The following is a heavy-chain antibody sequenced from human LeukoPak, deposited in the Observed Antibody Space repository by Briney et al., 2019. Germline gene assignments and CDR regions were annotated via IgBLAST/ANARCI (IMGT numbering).Heavy chain of an antibody. CDR3: ARGSSSWYLVPPPHFDY. D-gene: IGHD6-13*01. CDR2: IKQDGSEK. V-gene: IGHV3-7*01. J-gene: IGHJ4*02. Sequence: GGSLRLSCAASGFTFSSYWMSWVRQAPGKGLEWVANIKQDGSEKYYVDSVKGRFTISRDNAKNSLYLQMNSLRAEDTAVYYCARGSSSWYLVPPPHFDYWGQGTLVTVSS. CDR1: GFTFSSYW.